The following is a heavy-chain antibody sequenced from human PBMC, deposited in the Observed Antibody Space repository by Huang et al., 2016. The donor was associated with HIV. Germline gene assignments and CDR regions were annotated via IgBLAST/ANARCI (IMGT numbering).Heavy chain of an antibody. J-gene: IGHJ3*01. V-gene: IGHV1-8*01. D-gene: IGHD5-12*01. Sequence: QVQLVQSGAEVKKPGASVKVSCEAFRYTFSSYCINWVGQAHGQGLEWEGWINPKTGNTGYARECQGRVIFTRDTAINTAYMELSSLRPDDTAIYYCARGFIVATRYNGVLDFWGQGTMVTVSS. CDR3: ARGFIVATRYNGVLDF. CDR2: INPKTGNT. CDR1: RYTFSSYC.